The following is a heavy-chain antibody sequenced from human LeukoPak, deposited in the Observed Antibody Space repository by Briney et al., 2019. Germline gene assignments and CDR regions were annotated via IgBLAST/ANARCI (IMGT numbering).Heavy chain of an antibody. D-gene: IGHD1-26*01. V-gene: IGHV4-59*01. CDR1: GGSISSYY. CDR2: IYYSGST. J-gene: IGHJ4*02. CDR3: ARESPPTSGSYSYFDY. Sequence: SETLSLTCTVSGGSISSYYWSWIRQPPEKRLEWIGYIYYSGSTNYNPSLKSRVTISVDTSKNQFSLKLSSVTAADTAVYYCARESPPTSGSYSYFDYWGQGTLVTVSS.